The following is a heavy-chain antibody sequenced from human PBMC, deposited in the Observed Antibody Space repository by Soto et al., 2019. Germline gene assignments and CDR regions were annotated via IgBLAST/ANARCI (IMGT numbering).Heavy chain of an antibody. CDR1: GGSISSYY. D-gene: IGHD1-26*01. CDR2: IYYSGST. Sequence: SETLSLTCTVSGGSISSYYWSWIRQPPGKGLEWIGYIYYSGSTNYNPSLKSRLTISVDTSNNQFSLKVKSVTAADTAVYFCARLSGSYNDRYFDNWGQGTLVTVSS. V-gene: IGHV4-59*12. J-gene: IGHJ4*02. CDR3: ARLSGSYNDRYFDN.